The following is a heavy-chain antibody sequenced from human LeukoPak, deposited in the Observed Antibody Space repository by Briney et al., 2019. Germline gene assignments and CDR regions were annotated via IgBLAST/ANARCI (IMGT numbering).Heavy chain of an antibody. V-gene: IGHV4-34*01. Sequence: PSETLSLTCAVYGGSFSGYYWSWIRQPPGKGLEWIGEINHSGSTNYNPSLKSRVTISVDTSKNQFSLKLSSVTAADTAVYYCARLRWLQLGYFDYWGQGTLVTVSS. CDR2: INHSGST. J-gene: IGHJ4*02. CDR3: ARLRWLQLGYFDY. D-gene: IGHD5-24*01. CDR1: GGSFSGYY.